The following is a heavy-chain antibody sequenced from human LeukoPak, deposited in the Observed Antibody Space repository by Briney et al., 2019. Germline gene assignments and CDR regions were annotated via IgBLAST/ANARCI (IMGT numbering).Heavy chain of an antibody. D-gene: IGHD3-3*01. V-gene: IGHV3-66*02. CDR3: ARAGGTSYDFWSGYYARGGDDAFDI. CDR1: GFTVSSNY. Sequence: PGGFLRLSCAASGFTVSSNYMSWVRQAPGKGLEWVSGIYSGGSTYYADSVKGRFTISSDNSKNTLYLQMNSLRAEDTAVYYCARAGGTSYDFWSGYYARGGDDAFDIWGQGKMVTVSS. J-gene: IGHJ3*02. CDR2: IYSGGST.